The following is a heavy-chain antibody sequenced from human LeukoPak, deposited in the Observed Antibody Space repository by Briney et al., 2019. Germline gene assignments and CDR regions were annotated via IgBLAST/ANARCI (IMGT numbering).Heavy chain of an antibody. CDR3: ANSHYYGSGADYYGMDV. Sequence: GGSLRLSCAASGFTFSSYGIHWVRQAPGKGLEWVAVIWYDGSNKYYADSVKGRFTISRDNSKNTLYLQMNSLRAEDTAVYYCANSHYYGSGADYYGMDVWGQGTTVTVSS. J-gene: IGHJ6*02. CDR1: GFTFSSYG. V-gene: IGHV3-33*06. D-gene: IGHD3-10*01. CDR2: IWYDGSNK.